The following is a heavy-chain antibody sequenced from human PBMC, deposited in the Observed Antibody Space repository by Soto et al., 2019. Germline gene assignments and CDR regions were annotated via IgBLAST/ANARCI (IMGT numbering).Heavy chain of an antibody. V-gene: IGHV1-8*01. CDR1: GYTFTSYD. CDR2: MNPNSGNT. J-gene: IGHJ5*02. CDR3: ARGSRGITIFGVVIRAYNWFDP. D-gene: IGHD3-3*01. Sequence: ASVKGSCKASGYTFTSYDINWVRQATGQGLEWMGWMNPNSGNTGYAQKFQGRVTMTRNTSISTAYMELSSLRSEDTAVYYCARGSRGITIFGVVIRAYNWFDPWGQGTLVTVSS.